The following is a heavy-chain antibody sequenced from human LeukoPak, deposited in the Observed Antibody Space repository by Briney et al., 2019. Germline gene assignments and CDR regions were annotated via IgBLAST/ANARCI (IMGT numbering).Heavy chain of an antibody. Sequence: GGSLRLSCAASGFTFSGYEMNWVRQAPGKGLEWVSYISSSGSTIYYADSVKGRFTISRDNAKNSLYLQMNSLRAEDTAVYYCARDGSAGSGYFDYWGQGTLVTVSS. V-gene: IGHV3-48*03. CDR2: ISSSGSTI. CDR3: ARDGSAGSGYFDY. J-gene: IGHJ4*02. CDR1: GFTFSGYE. D-gene: IGHD3-22*01.